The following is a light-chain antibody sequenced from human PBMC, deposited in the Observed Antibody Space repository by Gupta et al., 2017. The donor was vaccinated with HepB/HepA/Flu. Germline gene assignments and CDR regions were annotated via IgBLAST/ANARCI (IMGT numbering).Light chain of an antibody. V-gene: IGKV3D-20*01. CDR3: QQDGSSPAIT. CDR2: DAS. Sequence: EIVLTQSPATLSLSPGERATLSCGASQSVSSSYLAWYKQKPGRAPRLLIYDASSRDTGIPDRFSGSGSGKDFTLTSSRREQEDFAGYYCQQDGSSPAITFGQGTRLEIK. CDR1: QSVSSSY. J-gene: IGKJ5*01.